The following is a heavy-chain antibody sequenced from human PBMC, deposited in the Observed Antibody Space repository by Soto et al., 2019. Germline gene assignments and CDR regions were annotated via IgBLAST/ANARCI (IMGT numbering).Heavy chain of an antibody. CDR1: GFTFTSSA. D-gene: IGHD3-3*02. V-gene: IGHV1-58*01. CDR3: AAPVLALAFDI. Sequence: SVKVSCKASGFTFTSSAVQWVRQARGQRLEWIGWIVVGSGNTNHAQKFQERVTITRDMSTSTAYMELSSLRSEDTAVYYCAAPVLALAFDIWGQGTMVTVSS. CDR2: IVVGSGNT. J-gene: IGHJ3*02.